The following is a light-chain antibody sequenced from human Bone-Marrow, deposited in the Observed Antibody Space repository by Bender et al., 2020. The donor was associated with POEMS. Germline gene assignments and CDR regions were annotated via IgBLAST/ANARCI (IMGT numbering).Light chain of an antibody. CDR3: CSYADSGTLV. J-gene: IGLJ3*02. CDR2: EGS. CDR1: SSDVGSYNL. V-gene: IGLV2-23*01. Sequence: QSALTQPASVSGSPGQSITISCTGTSSDVGSYNLVSWYQRHPGKAPKLMIYEGSKRPSGVPDRLSGSKSGNTASLTVSGLQPEDEADYFCCSYADSGTLVFGGGTRLTVL.